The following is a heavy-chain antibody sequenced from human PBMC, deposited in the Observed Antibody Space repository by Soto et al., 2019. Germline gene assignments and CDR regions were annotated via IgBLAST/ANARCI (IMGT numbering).Heavy chain of an antibody. CDR1: GGSISSSSYY. Sequence: PSETLSLTCTVSGGSISSSSYYWGWIRQPPGKGLEWIGSIYYSGSTYYNPSLKSRVTISVDTSKNQFSLKLSSVTAADTAVYYCARAKYGYYYYMDVWGKGAKVTVS. CDR2: IYYSGST. D-gene: IGHD4-17*01. CDR3: ARAKYGYYYYMDV. J-gene: IGHJ6*03. V-gene: IGHV4-39*01.